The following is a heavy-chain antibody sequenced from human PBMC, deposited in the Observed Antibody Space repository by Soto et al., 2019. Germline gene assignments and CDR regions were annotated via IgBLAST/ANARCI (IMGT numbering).Heavy chain of an antibody. CDR1: VYTLTGYW. CDR2: INPSGGST. CDR3: ARGYFEYYYGMDG. J-gene: IGHJ6*02. D-gene: IGHD3-9*01. V-gene: IGHV1-46*01. Sequence: SVNVACKPSVYTLTGYWMHMVRQAPGQGLEWMGIINPSGGSTSYAQKFQGRVTMTKNTLYLQMNSLRAEDTAVYYWARGYFEYYYGMDGWGQGTTVTGSS.